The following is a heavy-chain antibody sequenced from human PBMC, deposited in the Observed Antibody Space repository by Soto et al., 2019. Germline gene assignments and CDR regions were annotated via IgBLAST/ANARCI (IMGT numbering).Heavy chain of an antibody. CDR2: IFPGGST. D-gene: IGHD3-9*01. V-gene: IGHV3-23*03. CDR1: GFTFSTYT. Sequence: PGGSLRLSCAASGFTFSTYTMNWVRQAPGKGLEWVAGIFPGGSTYYANSVKGRFTISRDHSQSSVFLQMSSLRDEDTAVYYCAKARQPDGIWTFDLWGQGTLVTVSS. CDR3: AKARQPDGIWTFDL. J-gene: IGHJ4*02.